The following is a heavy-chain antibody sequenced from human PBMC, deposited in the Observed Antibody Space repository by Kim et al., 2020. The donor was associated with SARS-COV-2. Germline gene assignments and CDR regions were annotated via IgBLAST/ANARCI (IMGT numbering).Heavy chain of an antibody. CDR2: ISAYNGNT. CDR3: ARGFATATVATLKPLYYFDY. Sequence: ASVKVSCKASGYTFTSYGISWVRQAPGQGLEWMGWISAYNGNTNYAQKLQGRVTMTTDTSTSTAYMELRSLRSDDTAVYYCARGFATATVATLKPLYYFDYWGQGTLVTVSS. CDR1: GYTFTSYG. J-gene: IGHJ4*02. D-gene: IGHD4-17*01. V-gene: IGHV1-18*04.